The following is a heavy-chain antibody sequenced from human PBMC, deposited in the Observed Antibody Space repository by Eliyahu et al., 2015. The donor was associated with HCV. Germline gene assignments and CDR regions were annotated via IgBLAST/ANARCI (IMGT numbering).Heavy chain of an antibody. Sequence: QVTLKESGPVLVKPTETLTLTCTVSGFSLSNPRMGVXWIRQPPGKALEWLGHIFSNDEKSYSTSLKSRLTISKDTSKSQVVLTMTNVDPVDTATYFCARIHQATITTFYGMDVWGQGTTVTVSS. D-gene: IGHD4-11*01. V-gene: IGHV2-26*01. CDR1: GFSLSNPRMG. CDR2: IFSNDEK. CDR3: ARIHQATITTFYGMDV. J-gene: IGHJ6*02.